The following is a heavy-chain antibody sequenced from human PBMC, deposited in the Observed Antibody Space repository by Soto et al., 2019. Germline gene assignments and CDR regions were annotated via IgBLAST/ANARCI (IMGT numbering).Heavy chain of an antibody. CDR1: GGSISGAYYY. CDR3: ARHGWGTYYPIDY. Sequence: QLQLQESGPGLVKPSETLSLTCSVSGGSISGAYYYWGWIRQSPGKGLEYIGSIHYTGRTYYKPLRRFRVTVSLDTYKSQLSLRLVSVTAADTAVYSCARHGWGTYYPIDYWGQGTLVTVSS. D-gene: IGHD3-10*01. CDR2: IHYTGRT. V-gene: IGHV4-39*01. J-gene: IGHJ4*02.